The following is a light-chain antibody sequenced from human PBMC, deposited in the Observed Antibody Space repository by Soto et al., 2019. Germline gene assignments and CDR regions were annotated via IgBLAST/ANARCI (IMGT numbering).Light chain of an antibody. CDR3: NSYTSSSTPYV. CDR1: SSDVGGYRY. Sequence: QSALTQPASVSGSPGQSITISCTGTSSDVGGYRYVSWFQHHPGKAPKLMIYEVTNRPSGVSNRFSGSKSGTTASLTISGLQAEDEADYYCNSYTSSSTPYVFGTGTKVTVL. CDR2: EVT. V-gene: IGLV2-14*01. J-gene: IGLJ1*01.